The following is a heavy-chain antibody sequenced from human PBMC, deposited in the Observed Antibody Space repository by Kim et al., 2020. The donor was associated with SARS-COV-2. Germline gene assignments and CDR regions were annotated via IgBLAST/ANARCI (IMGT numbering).Heavy chain of an antibody. D-gene: IGHD6-13*01. CDR3: ARDPPGWGIAAARNWFDP. CDR2: ISAYNGNT. CDR1: GYTFTSYG. J-gene: IGHJ5*02. Sequence: ASVKVSCKASGYTFTSYGISWVRQAPGQGLEWMGWISAYNGNTNYAQKLQGRVTMTTDTSTSTAYMELRSLRSDDTAVYYCARDPPGWGIAAARNWFDPWGQGTLVTVSS. V-gene: IGHV1-18*04.